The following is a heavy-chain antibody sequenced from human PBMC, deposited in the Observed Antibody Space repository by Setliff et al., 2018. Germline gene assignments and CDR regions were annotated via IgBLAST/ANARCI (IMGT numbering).Heavy chain of an antibody. CDR2: FYYNGRT. J-gene: IGHJ5*02. Sequence: PSETLSLTCSVSGGSISSYSWGWIRQSPGKGLELIGFFYYNGRTNYNPSLKSRVTMSVDTSKNQFSLNLASVIAADTAVYYCARDPFRNYDTAPVWFDPWGQGTLVTVSS. CDR1: GGSISSYS. CDR3: ARDPFRNYDTAPVWFDP. D-gene: IGHD3-22*01. V-gene: IGHV4-59*01.